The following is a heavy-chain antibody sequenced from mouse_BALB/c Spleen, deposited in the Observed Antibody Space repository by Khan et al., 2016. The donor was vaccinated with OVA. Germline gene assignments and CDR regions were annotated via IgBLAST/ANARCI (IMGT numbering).Heavy chain of an antibody. Sequence: EVELVESGGDLVEPGGSLKLSCAASGFTFSTYGMSWVRQTPDKRLEWVATISTGGHYTYYPDSVTGRFTISRDNAKNTLYLQMTSLKSEDTVMFYCARLAYYYDSEGFAYWGQGTLVTVSA. CDR1: GFTFSTYG. CDR2: ISTGGHYT. CDR3: ARLAYYYDSEGFAY. V-gene: IGHV5-6*01. J-gene: IGHJ3*01. D-gene: IGHD1-1*01.